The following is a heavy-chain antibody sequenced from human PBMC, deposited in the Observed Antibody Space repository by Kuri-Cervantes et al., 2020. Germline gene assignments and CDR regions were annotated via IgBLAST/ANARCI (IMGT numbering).Heavy chain of an antibody. Sequence: GESLKISCAASGFTFSSYAMSWVRQAPGKGLEWISYIGSSGSLIYYEDSVKGRVTISRDNAGNSLYLQMNSLRDEDTAVYYCAGGQQVAHEYFQYWGQGTLVTVSS. CDR3: AGGQQVAHEYFQY. CDR2: IGSSGSLI. CDR1: GFTFSSYA. V-gene: IGHV3-48*02. D-gene: IGHD6-13*01. J-gene: IGHJ1*01.